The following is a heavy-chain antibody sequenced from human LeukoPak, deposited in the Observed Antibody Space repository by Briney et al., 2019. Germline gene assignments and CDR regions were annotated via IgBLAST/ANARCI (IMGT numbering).Heavy chain of an antibody. D-gene: IGHD2-8*01. CDR3: ARDKSNDYYFDY. CDR1: GFTFSSYA. CDR2: ISGRDGST. V-gene: IGHV3-23*01. J-gene: IGHJ4*02. Sequence: GGSLRLSCAASGFTFSSYAMNWVRQAPGKGLEWVSAISGRDGSTYYADSMKGRFTISRDNSKNTLYLQMNSLRAEDTAVYYCARDKSNDYYFDYWGQGALVTVSS.